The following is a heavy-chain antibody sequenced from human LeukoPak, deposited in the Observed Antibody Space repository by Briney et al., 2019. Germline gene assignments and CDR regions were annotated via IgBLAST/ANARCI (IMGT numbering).Heavy chain of an antibody. J-gene: IGHJ4*02. CDR3: ARRAREFGWVFDY. CDR1: GGSISTSTYY. CDR2: IYYSGSS. Sequence: SETLSLTCTVSGGSISTSTYYWGWIRPPPGQELEWFRSIYYSGSSSYYNPSLKSRVTISVDTSKNQFSLKLSSVTAADTAVYYCARRAREFGWVFDYWGQGTLVTVSS. V-gene: IGHV4-39*01. D-gene: IGHD3-10*01.